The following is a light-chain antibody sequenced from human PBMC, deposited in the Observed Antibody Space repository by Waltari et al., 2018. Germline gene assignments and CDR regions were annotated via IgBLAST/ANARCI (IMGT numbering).Light chain of an antibody. V-gene: IGKV3-20*01. CDR1: QSVSSSY. CDR2: GAS. Sequence: ASQSVSSSYLAWYQQKPGQAPRLLIYGASSRATGIPDRFSGSGSGTDFTLTISRLEPEDFAVYYCQQYGSSPYTFGKGTKLEIK. J-gene: IGKJ2*01. CDR3: QQYGSSPYT.